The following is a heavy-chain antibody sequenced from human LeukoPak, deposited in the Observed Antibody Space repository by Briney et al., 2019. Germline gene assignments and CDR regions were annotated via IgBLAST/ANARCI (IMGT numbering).Heavy chain of an antibody. CDR3: AKDLMAVTTVLDY. CDR2: ISGSGGST. J-gene: IGHJ4*02. V-gene: IGHV3-23*01. CDR1: GFTFSSYA. D-gene: IGHD4-17*01. Sequence: LAGVSLRLSCAASGFTFSSYAMSWVRQAPGKGLEWVSAISGSGGSTYYADSVKGRFTISRDNSKSTLYLQINSLRAEDTAVYYCAKDLMAVTTVLDYWGQGTLVTVSS.